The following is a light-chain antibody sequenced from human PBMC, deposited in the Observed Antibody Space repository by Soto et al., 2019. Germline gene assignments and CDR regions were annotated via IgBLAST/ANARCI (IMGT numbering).Light chain of an antibody. CDR2: VNSDGSH. V-gene: IGLV4-69*01. CDR1: SGHNSYA. J-gene: IGLJ3*02. Sequence: QPVLTQSPSASASLGASVKLTCTLSSGHNSYAIAWHQQQPEKGPRYLMKVNSDGSHSKGDGIPDRFSGSSSGAERYLTISSLQSEDEAEYYCQTWSTDIRVFGGGTKLTVL. CDR3: QTWSTDIRV.